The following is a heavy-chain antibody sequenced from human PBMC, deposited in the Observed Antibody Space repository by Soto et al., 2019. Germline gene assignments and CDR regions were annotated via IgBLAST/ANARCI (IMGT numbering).Heavy chain of an antibody. V-gene: IGHV4-59*01. CDR1: GGSISIYY. Sequence: SETLSLTCTVSGGSISIYYWSWVRQPPGKGLEWIGYIYYSGSTNYNPSLKSRVTISVDTSKNQFSLKLSSVTAADTAVYYCARGRITGTTKGYYFDYWGQGTLVTVSS. CDR2: IYYSGST. J-gene: IGHJ4*02. D-gene: IGHD1-7*01. CDR3: ARGRITGTTKGYYFDY.